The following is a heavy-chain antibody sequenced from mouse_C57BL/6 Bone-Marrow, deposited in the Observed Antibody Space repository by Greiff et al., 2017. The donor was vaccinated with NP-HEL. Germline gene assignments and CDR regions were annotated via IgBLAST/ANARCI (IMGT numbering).Heavy chain of an antibody. CDR1: GYTFTSYW. CDR3: ARSKGVLRYKDYFDY. D-gene: IGHD1-1*01. Sequence: QVQLQQPGTELVKPGASVKLSCKASGYTFTSYWMHWVKQRPGQGLEWIGNINPSNGGTNYNEKFKSKATLTVDKSSSTAYMQLSSLTSEDSAVYYCARSKGVLRYKDYFDYWGQGTTLTVSS. V-gene: IGHV1-53*01. J-gene: IGHJ2*01. CDR2: INPSNGGT.